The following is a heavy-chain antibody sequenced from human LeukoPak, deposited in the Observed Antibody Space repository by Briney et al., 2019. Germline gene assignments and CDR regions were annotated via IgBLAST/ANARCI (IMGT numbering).Heavy chain of an antibody. CDR2: IYTSGST. CDR3: TRRGGSRAFDI. D-gene: IGHD3-16*01. J-gene: IGHJ3*02. V-gene: IGHV4-4*07. Sequence: SETLSLTCIVSGGSISSYYWSWIRQPAGKGLEWIGRIYTSGSTNYNPSLKSRVTMSVDTSKNQFSLKLSSVTAEDTAVYYCTRRGGSRAFDIWGQGTMVTVSS. CDR1: GGSISSYY.